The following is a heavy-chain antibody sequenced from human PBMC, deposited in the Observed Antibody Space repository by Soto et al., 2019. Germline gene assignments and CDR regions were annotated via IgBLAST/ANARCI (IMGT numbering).Heavy chain of an antibody. Sequence: GASVKVSCKASGFTFRSTAVQWVRQARGQRLEWIGWIVVGSGNTNYAQKFQERVTITRDMSTSTAYMELSSLTSEDTAVYYCAADAYYYDSSSYYSFDYWGQGTLVTV. D-gene: IGHD3-22*01. J-gene: IGHJ4*02. CDR2: IVVGSGNT. CDR1: GFTFRSTA. CDR3: AADAYYYDSSSYYSFDY. V-gene: IGHV1-58*01.